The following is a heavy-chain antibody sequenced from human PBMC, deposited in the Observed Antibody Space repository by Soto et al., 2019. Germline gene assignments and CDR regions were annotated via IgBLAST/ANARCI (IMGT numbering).Heavy chain of an antibody. CDR1: GFTFSDHY. CDR3: ARRLLYCGELLSGGWLDL. J-gene: IGHJ5*02. CDR2: ISSSSRYT. D-gene: IGHD3-10*01. V-gene: IGHV3-11*06. Sequence: GGSLRLSCAASGFTFSDHYMGWIRQAPGKGLQWVSYISSSSRYTNYADSVKGRFTISRDNAKKSLYLQMNSLRAEDTAVYYCARRLLYCGELLSGGWLDLWGQGTLVTVSS.